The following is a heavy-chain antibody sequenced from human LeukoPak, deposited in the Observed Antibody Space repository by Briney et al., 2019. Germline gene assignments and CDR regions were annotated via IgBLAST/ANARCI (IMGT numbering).Heavy chain of an antibody. D-gene: IGHD6-19*01. CDR2: IWYDGSDK. CDR1: GFTFSSYG. V-gene: IGHV3-33*01. Sequence: GGSLRLSCAASGFTFSSYGMHWVRQAPGKGLEWVAVIWYDGSDKYYADSVKGRFTISRDNSKNTLYLQMNSLRAEDTAVYYCARDRNTSGWYWGFDYWGQGTLVTVSS. J-gene: IGHJ4*02. CDR3: ARDRNTSGWYWGFDY.